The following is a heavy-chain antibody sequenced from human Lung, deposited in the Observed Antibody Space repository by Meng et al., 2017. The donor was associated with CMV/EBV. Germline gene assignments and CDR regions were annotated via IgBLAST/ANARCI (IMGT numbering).Heavy chain of an antibody. CDR1: GGSISSSNW. CDR2: IYHSGST. V-gene: IGHV4-4*02. CDR3: ARDNKTYYDFWSGYFKDYYYGMDV. J-gene: IGHJ6*02. D-gene: IGHD3-3*01. Sequence: SETXSLXXAVSGGSISSSNWWSWIRQPPGKGLEWIGEIYHSGSTNYNPSLKSRVTISVDKSKNQFSLKLSSVTAADTAVYYCARDNKTYYDFWSGYFKDYYYGMDVWGQGTTVXVSS.